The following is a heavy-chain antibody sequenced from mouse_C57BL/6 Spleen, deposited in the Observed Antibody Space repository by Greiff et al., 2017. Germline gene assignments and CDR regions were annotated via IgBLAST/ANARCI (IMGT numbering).Heavy chain of an antibody. CDR1: GYTFTDYN. CDR3: AREGHYYGSSYEYFDV. V-gene: IGHV1-18*01. CDR2: INPNNGGT. J-gene: IGHJ1*03. D-gene: IGHD1-1*01. Sequence: VQLQQSGPELVKPGASVKIPCKASGYTFTDYNMDWVKQSHGKSLEWIGDINPNNGGTIYNQKFKGKATLTVDKSSSTAYMELRSLTSADTAVYYCAREGHYYGSSYEYFDVWGTGTTVTVSS.